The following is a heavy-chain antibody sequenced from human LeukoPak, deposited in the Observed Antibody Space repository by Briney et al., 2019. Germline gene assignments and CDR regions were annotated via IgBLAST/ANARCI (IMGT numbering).Heavy chain of an antibody. Sequence: SETLSLTCTVSGGSISSGGYYWSWIRQHPGKGLEWIGYIYYGGSTYYNPSLKSRVTISVDTSKNQFSLKLSSASAADTAVYYCARWVGAGYYYMDVWGKGTTVPVSS. CDR3: ARWVGAGYYYMDV. CDR2: IYYGGST. D-gene: IGHD4-17*01. J-gene: IGHJ6*03. V-gene: IGHV4-31*03. CDR1: GGSISSGGYY.